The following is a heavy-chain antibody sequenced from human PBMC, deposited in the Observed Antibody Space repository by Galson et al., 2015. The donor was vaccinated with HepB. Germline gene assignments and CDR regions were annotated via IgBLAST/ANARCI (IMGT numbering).Heavy chain of an antibody. Sequence: QSGAEVKEPGESLKISCKASGYSFPDYRIGWVRQMPGKGLEWMGILYPGDSDTRYSPSFQGQVTISADKSIGTAYLQWSSLKASDTAMYYCAREKTTNDGFDIWGQGTMVTVSS. CDR2: LYPGDSDT. CDR3: AREKTTNDGFDI. J-gene: IGHJ3*02. D-gene: IGHD5-24*01. CDR1: GYSFPDYR. V-gene: IGHV5-51*01.